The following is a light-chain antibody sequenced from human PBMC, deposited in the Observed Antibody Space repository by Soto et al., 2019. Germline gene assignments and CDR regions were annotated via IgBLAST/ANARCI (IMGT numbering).Light chain of an antibody. CDR2: VAS. CDR3: QQYGISPYT. CDR1: QSVSSSY. V-gene: IGKV3-20*01. J-gene: IGKJ2*01. Sequence: EIVLTQSPGTLSFSPGERATLSCRASQSVSSSYLAWYQQKPGQAPRLLIYVASSRATGIPDRFSGSGSGTAFTLTVSRLEPEDFAVYYCQQYGISPYTFGQGTKLEIK.